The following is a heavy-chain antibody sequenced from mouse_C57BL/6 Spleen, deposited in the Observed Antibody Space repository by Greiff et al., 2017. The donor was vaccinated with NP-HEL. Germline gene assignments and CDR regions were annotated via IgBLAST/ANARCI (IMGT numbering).Heavy chain of an antibody. CDR2: INPSNGGT. Sequence: VQLQQSGTELVKPGASVKLSCKASGYTFTSYWMHWVKQRPGQGLEWIGNINPSNGGTNYNEKFKSKATLTVDKSSSTAYMQLSSLTSEDSAVYYCARESDYYGSSYGYFDVWGTGTTVTVSS. CDR1: GYTFTSYW. V-gene: IGHV1-53*01. D-gene: IGHD1-1*01. J-gene: IGHJ1*03. CDR3: ARESDYYGSSYGYFDV.